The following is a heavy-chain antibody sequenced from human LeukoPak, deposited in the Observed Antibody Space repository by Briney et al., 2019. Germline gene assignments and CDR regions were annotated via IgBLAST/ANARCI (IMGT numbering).Heavy chain of an antibody. CDR2: IAYDGTNI. V-gene: IGHV3-30*04. CDR3: ARDPINIATAANGFDY. J-gene: IGHJ4*02. Sequence: GGSLRLSCAASGFTFGSYAMHWVRQAPGKGLEWVAVIAYDGTNIYYVDSVKGRFTISRDNSKNTLYLQMNSLRVEDTAVYYCARDPINIATAANGFDYWGQGTLVTVSS. D-gene: IGHD6-13*01. CDR1: GFTFGSYA.